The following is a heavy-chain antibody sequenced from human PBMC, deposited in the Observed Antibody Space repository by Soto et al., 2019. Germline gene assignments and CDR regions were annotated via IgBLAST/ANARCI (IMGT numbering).Heavy chain of an antibody. CDR3: AKMSSEDYYEPVFS. Sequence: QVQLVESGGGLVKTSGSLRIACAASGFTFSDYYMSWVRQAPGKGLEWVSYISSSGNTIYYADSVKGRFTISRDNAKNPVYLPMNRLRAEDTALYFCAKMSSEDYYEPVFSWGQGTLVTVSS. CDR1: GFTFSDYY. D-gene: IGHD3-22*01. CDR2: ISSSGNTI. J-gene: IGHJ4*02. V-gene: IGHV3-11*01.